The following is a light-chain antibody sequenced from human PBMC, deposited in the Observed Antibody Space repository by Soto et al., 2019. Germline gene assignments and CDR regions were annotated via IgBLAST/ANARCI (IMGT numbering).Light chain of an antibody. CDR2: EVS. CDR1: SSDVGGYNF. V-gene: IGLV2-14*01. J-gene: IGLJ1*01. CDR3: SSYTITTALV. Sequence: QSALTQPASVSGSPGQSITISCTGTSSDVGGYNFVSWYQQHPGKAPKLLISEVSHRPSGVSNRFSGSKSGNTASLTISGLHTDDEAYYYCSSYTITTALVFGSGTKLTVL.